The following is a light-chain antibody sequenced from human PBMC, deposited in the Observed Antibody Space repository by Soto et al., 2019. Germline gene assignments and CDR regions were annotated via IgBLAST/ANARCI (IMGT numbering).Light chain of an antibody. CDR3: CSYAGSYTYV. Sequence: QSVLTQPRSVSGSPGQSVTISCTGTSSDVGGYNFVSWYRHHPGKAPKLIIYNVIQRPSGVPDRFSTSKSDNTASLTISGLQAEDEADYYCCSYAGSYTYVFGTGTKVTVL. CDR1: SSDVGGYNF. V-gene: IGLV2-11*01. J-gene: IGLJ1*01. CDR2: NVI.